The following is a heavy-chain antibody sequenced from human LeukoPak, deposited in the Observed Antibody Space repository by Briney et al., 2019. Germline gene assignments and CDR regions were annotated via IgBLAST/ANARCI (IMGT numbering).Heavy chain of an antibody. Sequence: GGSLSLPCTASGFTFSSYSMNWVRQAPGKGLEWVSSISSSSSYISYADSVKGRFTISRDNAKNSLYLQMNSLRAEDTAVYYCARALGIAVAGRLEDYWGQGTLAPVSS. D-gene: IGHD6-19*01. CDR3: ARALGIAVAGRLEDY. CDR2: ISSSSSYI. J-gene: IGHJ4*02. V-gene: IGHV3-21*01. CDR1: GFTFSSYS.